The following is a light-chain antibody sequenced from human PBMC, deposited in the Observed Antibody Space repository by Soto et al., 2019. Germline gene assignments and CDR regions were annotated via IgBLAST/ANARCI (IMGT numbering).Light chain of an antibody. V-gene: IGKV3-11*01. CDR3: QQRNIWPPVT. CDR1: PSVTNY. J-gene: IGKJ5*01. CDR2: GAF. Sequence: EIVLTQSPATLSLSPGERATLSCRASPSVTNYLAWYQQKPGQPPRLLIYGAFNRATGIPARFSGSGSGTDFTLTISSLEPEASAVYYCQQRNIWPPVTFGQGTRLEIK.